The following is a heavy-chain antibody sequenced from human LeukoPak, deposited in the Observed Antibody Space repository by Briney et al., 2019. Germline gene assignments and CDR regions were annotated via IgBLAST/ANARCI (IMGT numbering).Heavy chain of an antibody. J-gene: IGHJ4*02. CDR1: EFSVGSNY. CDR3: ARRAGGYSHPYDY. V-gene: IGHV3-66*04. Sequence: GGSLRPSCAASEFSVGSNYMTWVRQAPGKGLEWVSLIYSGGSTYYADSVKGRFTISRDNSKNTLYLQMNSLRAEDTAVYYCARRAGGYSHPYDYWGQGILVTVSS. D-gene: IGHD4-23*01. CDR2: IYSGGST.